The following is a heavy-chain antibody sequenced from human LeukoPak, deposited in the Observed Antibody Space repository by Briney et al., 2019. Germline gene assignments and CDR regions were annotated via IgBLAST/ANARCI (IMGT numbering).Heavy chain of an antibody. J-gene: IGHJ4*02. D-gene: IGHD3-10*01. CDR2: IIPIFGTA. Sequence: GASVKVSCKASGGTFRSYAISWVRQATGQGLEWMGGIIPIFGTANYAQKFQGRVTITADESTSTAYMELSSLRSEDTAVYYCARYYGSGSYYNPGPFDYWGQGTLVTVSS. CDR3: ARYYGSGSYYNPGPFDY. V-gene: IGHV1-69*13. CDR1: GGTFRSYA.